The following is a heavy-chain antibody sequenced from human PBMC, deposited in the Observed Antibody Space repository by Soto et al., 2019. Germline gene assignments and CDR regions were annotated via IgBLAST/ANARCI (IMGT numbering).Heavy chain of an antibody. CDR3: ARREVGTTLDFDY. CDR2: ISAYNGNT. V-gene: IGHV1-18*01. J-gene: IGHJ4*02. Sequence: QVQLVQSGAEVKKPGASVKVSCKASGYTFSRYGISWVRQAPGQGLVWMGWISAYNGNTKYAQKLQGRVTMTTDTSTSTAYIELRSLRSDATAVYYCARREVGTTLDFDYWGQGTLVTVSS. D-gene: IGHD1-26*01. CDR1: GYTFSRYG.